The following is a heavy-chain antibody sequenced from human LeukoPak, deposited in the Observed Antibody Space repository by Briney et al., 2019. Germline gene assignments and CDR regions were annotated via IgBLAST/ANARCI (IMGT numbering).Heavy chain of an antibody. D-gene: IGHD6-13*01. CDR1: GGSFSGYY. J-gene: IGHJ4*02. CDR2: INHSGST. CDR3: ARAVRIAAATYYFDY. V-gene: IGHV4-34*01. Sequence: SETLSLTCAVYGGSFSGYYWSRIRQPPGKGLEWIGEINHSGSTNYNPSLKSRVTISVDTSKNQFSLKLSSVTAADTAVYYCARAVRIAAATYYFDYWGQGTLVTVSS.